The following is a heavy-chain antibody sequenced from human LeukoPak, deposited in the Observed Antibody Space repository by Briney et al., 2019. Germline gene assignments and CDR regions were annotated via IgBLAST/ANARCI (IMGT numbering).Heavy chain of an antibody. J-gene: IGHJ4*02. CDR3: ARGYSSGWYDPRAPFDY. V-gene: IGHV4-59*01. CDR2: IYYSGST. CDR1: GGSISSYY. D-gene: IGHD6-19*01. Sequence: SETLSLTCTVSGGSISSYYWSWIRQPPGKGLEWIGYIYYSGSTNYNPSLKSRVTISVDTSKNQFSLKLSSVTAADTAVYYCARGYSSGWYDPRAPFDYWGQGTLVTVSS.